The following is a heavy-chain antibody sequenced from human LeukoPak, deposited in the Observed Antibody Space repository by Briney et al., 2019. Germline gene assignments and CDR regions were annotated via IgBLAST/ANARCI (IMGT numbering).Heavy chain of an antibody. Sequence: GESLKISCKGSGYRFTSYWIGWVRXIPGKXLEWMAIIYPADSDIRYSPSFQGQVTISADKSISTAYLQWSSLKASDTAMYYCARSLTAAAGDYWGQGTLVTVSS. V-gene: IGHV5-51*01. D-gene: IGHD6-25*01. CDR3: ARSLTAAAGDY. J-gene: IGHJ4*02. CDR1: GYRFTSYW. CDR2: IYPADSDI.